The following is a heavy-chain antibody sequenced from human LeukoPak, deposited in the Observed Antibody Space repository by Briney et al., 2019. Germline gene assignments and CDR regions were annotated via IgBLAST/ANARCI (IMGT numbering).Heavy chain of an antibody. J-gene: IGHJ6*04. V-gene: IGHV3-21*01. D-gene: IGHD1-1*01. Sequence: AGGSLRLSCAASGFTFSSYSMNWVRQAPGKGLEWVSSISSSSSYIYYADSVKGRFTISRDNAKNSLYLQMNSLRAEDTAVYYCARDNGVQLETPPGYDYGMDVWGKGTTVTVSS. CDR2: ISSSSSYI. CDR1: GFTFSSYS. CDR3: ARDNGVQLETPPGYDYGMDV.